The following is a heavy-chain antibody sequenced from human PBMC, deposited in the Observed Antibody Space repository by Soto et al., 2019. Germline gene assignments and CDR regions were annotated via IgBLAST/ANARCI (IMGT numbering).Heavy chain of an antibody. Sequence: GGSLRLSCAASGFTFSSYAMSWVRQAPGKGLEWVSAISGSGGSTYYADSVKGRFTISRDNSKNTLYLQMNSLRAEDTAVYYCAKDAEEHYYDLGRFAFDIWGQGTMVTVSS. V-gene: IGHV3-23*01. D-gene: IGHD3-22*01. CDR3: AKDAEEHYYDLGRFAFDI. CDR1: GFTFSSYA. CDR2: ISGSGGST. J-gene: IGHJ3*02.